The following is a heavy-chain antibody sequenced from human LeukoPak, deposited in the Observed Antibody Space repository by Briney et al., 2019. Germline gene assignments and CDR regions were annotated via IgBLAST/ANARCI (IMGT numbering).Heavy chain of an antibody. J-gene: IGHJ6*03. D-gene: IGHD6-13*01. CDR1: GYTFTSYG. V-gene: IGHV1-18*01. CDR2: ISAYNGNT. Sequence: ASVKVSCKASGYTFTSYGISWVRQAPGQGLEWMGWISAYNGNTNYAQKLQGRVTMTTDTSTSTAYMELRSLRSDDTAVYYCARGQYSSSWSNSMLCGHYYYYMDVWGKGTTVTVSS. CDR3: ARGQYSSSWSNSMLCGHYYYYMDV.